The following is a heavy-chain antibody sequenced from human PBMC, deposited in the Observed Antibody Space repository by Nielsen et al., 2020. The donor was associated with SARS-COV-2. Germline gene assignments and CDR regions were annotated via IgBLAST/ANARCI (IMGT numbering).Heavy chain of an antibody. CDR1: GFTFSSYA. J-gene: IGHJ6*02. V-gene: IGHV3-30-3*01. CDR3: ARDFAPYYYGMDV. Sequence: GESLKISCAASGFTFSSYAMHWVRQAPGKGLEWVAVISYDGSNKYYADSVKGRFTISRDNSKNTLYLQMNSLRAEDTAVYYCARDFAPYYYGMDVWGQGTTVTVSS. CDR2: ISYDGSNK.